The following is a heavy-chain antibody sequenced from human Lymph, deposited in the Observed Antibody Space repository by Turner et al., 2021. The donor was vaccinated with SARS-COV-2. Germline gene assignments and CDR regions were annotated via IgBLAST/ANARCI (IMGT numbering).Heavy chain of an antibody. D-gene: IGHD3-9*01. CDR1: GYTFTNYD. V-gene: IGHV1-8*01. Sequence: QVQPVQSGAEVKKPGASVKVSCEASGYTFTNYDINWVRQATGQGLEWMGWMNPNSGNTGYAQKFQGRVTMTRNNSISTAYMELSSLRSEDTDVYYCAIAAQLTVWFDPWGQGTLVTVSS. J-gene: IGHJ5*02. CDR2: MNPNSGNT. CDR3: AIAAQLTVWFDP.